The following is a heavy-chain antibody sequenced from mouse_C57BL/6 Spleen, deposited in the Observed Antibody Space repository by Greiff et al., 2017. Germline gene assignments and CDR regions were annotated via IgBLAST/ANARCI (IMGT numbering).Heavy chain of an antibody. J-gene: IGHJ3*01. V-gene: IGHV1-5*01. Sequence: VQLQQSGTVLARPGASVKMSCKTSGYTFTSYWMHWVKQRPGQGLEWIGAIYPGNSDTSYNQKFKGKAKLTAVTSASTAYMELSSLTNEDSAVYYCTREYYGSSYRFAYWGQGTLVTVSA. CDR3: TREYYGSSYRFAY. CDR2: IYPGNSDT. CDR1: GYTFTSYW. D-gene: IGHD1-1*01.